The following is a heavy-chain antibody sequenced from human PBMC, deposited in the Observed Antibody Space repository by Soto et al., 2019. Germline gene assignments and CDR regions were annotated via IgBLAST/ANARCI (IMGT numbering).Heavy chain of an antibody. Sequence: SVKVSCKASGGTCSIYAISCVLQSRGQGLEWMGGIIPIFGTANYAQKFQGRVTITADESTSTAYMELSSLRSEDTAVYYCASTGAAAVSYYFDYWGQGTLVTVSS. V-gene: IGHV1-69*13. J-gene: IGHJ4*02. D-gene: IGHD6-13*01. CDR3: ASTGAAAVSYYFDY. CDR2: IIPIFGTA. CDR1: GGTCSIYA.